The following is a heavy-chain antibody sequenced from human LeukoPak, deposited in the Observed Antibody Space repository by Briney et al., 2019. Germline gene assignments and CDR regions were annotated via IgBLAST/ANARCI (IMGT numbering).Heavy chain of an antibody. J-gene: IGHJ4*02. D-gene: IGHD2-2*03. CDR2: ISYDGSNK. CDR3: ARGWIIHFDY. V-gene: IGHV3-30-3*01. CDR1: GFTFSSYA. Sequence: GGSLRLSCAASGFTFSSYAMHWVRQAPGKGLEWVAVISYDGSNKYYADSVKGRFTISRDNSKNTLYLQMNSLRAEDTAVYYCARGWIIHFDYWGQGTLVTVSS.